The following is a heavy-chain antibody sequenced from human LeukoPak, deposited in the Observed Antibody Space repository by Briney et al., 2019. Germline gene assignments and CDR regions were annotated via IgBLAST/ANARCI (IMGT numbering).Heavy chain of an antibody. CDR1: GYTLTELS. J-gene: IGHJ3*02. CDR3: ATSLFVYDILPRGRSLDDAFDI. Sequence: ASVKVSCKVSGYTLTELSMHWVRQAPGKGLEWMGGFDPEDGETIYAQKFQGRVTMTEDTSTDTAYMELSSLRSEDTAVHYCATSLFVYDILPRGRSLDDAFDIWGQGTMVTVSS. V-gene: IGHV1-24*01. CDR2: FDPEDGET. D-gene: IGHD3-9*01.